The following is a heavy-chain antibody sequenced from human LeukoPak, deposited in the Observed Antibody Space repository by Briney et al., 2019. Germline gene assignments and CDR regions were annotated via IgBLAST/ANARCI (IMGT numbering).Heavy chain of an antibody. J-gene: IGHJ5*02. V-gene: IGHV1-18*01. CDR3: ARDVSAMYSSSWTNWFDP. Sequence: ASVKVSCKASGYTFTSYGISWVRQAPGQGLEWMEWISAYNGNTNYAQKLQGRVTMTTDTSTSTAYMELRSLRSDDTAVYYCARDVSAMYSSSWTNWFDPWGQGTLVTVSS. CDR1: GYTFTSYG. CDR2: ISAYNGNT. D-gene: IGHD6-13*01.